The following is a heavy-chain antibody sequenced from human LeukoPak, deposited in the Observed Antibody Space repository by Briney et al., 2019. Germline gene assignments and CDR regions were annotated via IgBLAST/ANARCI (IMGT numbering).Heavy chain of an antibody. V-gene: IGHV3-21*06. CDR2: ISSSSSYI. D-gene: IGHD1-1*01. CDR1: GFTLSSYS. CDR3: ARPSVQLGPMYYFDY. Sequence: GSLRLSCAASGFTLSSYSMNWVRQAPGKGLEWVSSISSSSSYIYYADSVKGRFTISRDNAKNSLYLQMNSLRAEDTAVYYCARPSVQLGPMYYFDYWGQGTLVTVS. J-gene: IGHJ4*02.